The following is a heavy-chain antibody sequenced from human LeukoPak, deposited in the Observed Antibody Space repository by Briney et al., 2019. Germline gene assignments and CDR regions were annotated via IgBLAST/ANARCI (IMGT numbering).Heavy chain of an antibody. J-gene: IGHJ4*02. CDR3: ARGTAWSHLDFDH. V-gene: IGHV3-21*01. CDR2: ISYDDSFM. CDR1: GFIFSSHH. D-gene: IGHD3-3*01. Sequence: GGSLRLSCAASGFIFSSHHMHWVRQPPGKGLEWVSSISYDDSFMYYGNSMKGRFTISRDNANNLLYLQMNSLRAEDTAVYYCARGTAWSHLDFDHWGQGIPVTVSS.